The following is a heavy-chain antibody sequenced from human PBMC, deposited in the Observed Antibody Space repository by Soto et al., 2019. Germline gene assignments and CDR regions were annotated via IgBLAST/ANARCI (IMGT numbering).Heavy chain of an antibody. CDR2: IKQDGSEK. CDR3: ARGGAESDY. Sequence: EVQLVASGGGLVQPGGSLRLSCAVSGFTFSTYWMTWVRQAPGKGLRWVASIKQDGSEKHYVDSVKGRFTISRDNAKNSLDLQTISLRAEDTAVYCCARGGAESDYWGQGTLVTVSS. V-gene: IGHV3-7*01. J-gene: IGHJ4*02. CDR1: GFTFSTYW.